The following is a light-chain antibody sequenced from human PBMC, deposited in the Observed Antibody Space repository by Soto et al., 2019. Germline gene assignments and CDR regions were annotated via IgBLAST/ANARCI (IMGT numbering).Light chain of an antibody. CDR1: ESISGW. Sequence: DIQMTQSPSTLSASVGDRVTITCRASESISGWLAWYQQKPGKAPKLVIFKASTLERGVPSRFSGSGTGTEFTLNISSLQPDDFATHYCQQYNSYPRTFGQGTKVEIK. CDR3: QQYNSYPRT. V-gene: IGKV1-5*03. CDR2: KAS. J-gene: IGKJ1*01.